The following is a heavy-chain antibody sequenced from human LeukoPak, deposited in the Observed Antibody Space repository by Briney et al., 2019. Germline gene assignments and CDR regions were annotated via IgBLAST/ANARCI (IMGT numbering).Heavy chain of an antibody. Sequence: SETLSLTCTVSGGSISSYYWNWIRQPPGKGLEWIGYIYYSGSTNYNPSLKSRVTISVDTSKNQFSLKLSSVTAADTAVYYCARVVWYCSSTSCYGGGVDYWGQGTLVTVSS. CDR1: GGSISSYY. CDR2: IYYSGST. V-gene: IGHV4-59*12. CDR3: ARVVWYCSSTSCYGGGVDY. J-gene: IGHJ4*02. D-gene: IGHD2-2*01.